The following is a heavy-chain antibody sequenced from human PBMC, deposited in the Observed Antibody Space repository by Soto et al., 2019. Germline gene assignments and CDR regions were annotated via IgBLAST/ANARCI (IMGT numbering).Heavy chain of an antibody. CDR3: ARFFGNGFEV. Sequence: QLQLQESGPGLVKPSETLSLTCSVSGGSISTDSYNWDWIRQSPGKGLEWIGTIYYDGTPSYNPALKSQVTIPVDTSRNHFSLKVKSVNGADTAMYYCARFFGNGFEVWGQGTMVKVSS. D-gene: IGHD3-3*01. CDR2: IYYDGTP. J-gene: IGHJ3*01. CDR1: GGSISTDSYN. V-gene: IGHV4-39*02.